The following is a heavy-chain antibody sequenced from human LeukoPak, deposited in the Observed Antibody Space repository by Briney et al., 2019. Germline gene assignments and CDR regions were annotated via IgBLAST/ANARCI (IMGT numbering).Heavy chain of an antibody. D-gene: IGHD1-14*01. CDR2: ISGRGGST. J-gene: IGHJ3*02. V-gene: IGHV3-23*01. Sequence: PGGSLRLSCVACGFTFSSYAVSWVRQAPGKGLEWVSAISGRGGSTYYADSVKGRYTISRNHSKTTLNLQMNSPRADDTAVYYCAKDPEVCPSAFAIWGQGTMVTVPS. CDR1: GFTFSSYA. CDR3: AKDPEVCPSAFAI.